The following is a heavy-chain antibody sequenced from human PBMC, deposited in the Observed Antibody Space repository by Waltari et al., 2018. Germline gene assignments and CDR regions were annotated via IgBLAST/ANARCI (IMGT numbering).Heavy chain of an antibody. CDR1: GYTFSDYY. CDR3: ATALGDSSSASRPFDF. V-gene: IGHV1-69-2*01. CDR2: VDPEDGEK. D-gene: IGHD6-19*01. Sequence: EVQLLQSGAELQEPGTTVRISCKVSGYTFSDYYIHWVQQAPGKGLRWMGLVDPEDGEKIYADNFQGRVTISADTSTDTAFMELSSLRSADTAVFYCATALGDSSSASRPFDFWGQGTMITVSS. J-gene: IGHJ3*01.